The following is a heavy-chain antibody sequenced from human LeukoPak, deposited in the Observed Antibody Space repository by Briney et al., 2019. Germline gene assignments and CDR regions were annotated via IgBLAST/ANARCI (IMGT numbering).Heavy chain of an antibody. CDR3: AELGITMIGGV. CDR2: ISSSGSTI. D-gene: IGHD3-10*02. J-gene: IGHJ6*04. CDR1: GFTFSSYE. Sequence: GSLRLSCAASGFTFSSYEMNWVRQAPGKGLEWASYISSSGSTIYYADSVKGRFTISRDNAKNSLYLQMTSLRAEDTAVYYCAELGITMIGGVWGKGTTVTISS. V-gene: IGHV3-48*03.